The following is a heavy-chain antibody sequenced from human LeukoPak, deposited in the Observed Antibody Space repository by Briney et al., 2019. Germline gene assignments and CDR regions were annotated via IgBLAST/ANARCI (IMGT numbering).Heavy chain of an antibody. CDR2: IYHSGST. V-gene: IGHV4-59*12. CDR3: ARDGYSGSDAL. D-gene: IGHD5-12*01. CDR1: GGSIRTYY. J-gene: IGHJ4*02. Sequence: PSETLSLTCTVSGGSIRTYYWSWIRQPPGKGLEWIGYIYHSGSTNYNPSLKSRVTISVDTSQNQFSLNLSSVTAADTAIYYCARDGYSGSDALWGQGTLVTVSS.